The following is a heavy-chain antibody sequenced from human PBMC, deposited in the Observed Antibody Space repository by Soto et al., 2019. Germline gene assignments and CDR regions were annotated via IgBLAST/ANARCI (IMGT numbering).Heavy chain of an antibody. J-gene: IGHJ4*02. CDR1: GYTFTSYG. CDR2: INAGNGNT. D-gene: IGHD2-15*01. CDR3: AREGPPYCSGGSCYYTD. Sequence: ASVKVSCKASGYTFTSYGISWVRQAPGQGLEWMGWINAGNGNTKYSQKFQGRVTITRDTSASTAYMELSSLRSEDTAVYYCAREGPPYCSGGSCYYTDWGQGTLVTVSS. V-gene: IGHV1-3*01.